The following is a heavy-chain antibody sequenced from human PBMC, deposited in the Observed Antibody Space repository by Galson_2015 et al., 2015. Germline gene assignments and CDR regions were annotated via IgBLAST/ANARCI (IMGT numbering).Heavy chain of an antibody. J-gene: IGHJ5*02. D-gene: IGHD3-3*01. CDR1: GESFSGYY. V-gene: IGHV4-34*01. CDR2: INHSGST. Sequence: ATLSLTCAVYGESFSGYYWSWIRQPPGKGLEWIGEINHSGSTNYNPSLKSRVTISVDTSKNQFSLKLSSVTAADTAVYYCARGSGGKLRFLEWRWFDPWGQGTLVTVSS. CDR3: ARGSGGKLRFLEWRWFDP.